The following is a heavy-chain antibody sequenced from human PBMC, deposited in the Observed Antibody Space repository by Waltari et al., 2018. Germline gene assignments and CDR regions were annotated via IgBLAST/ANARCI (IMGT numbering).Heavy chain of an antibody. D-gene: IGHD5-12*01. Sequence: EVQLVESGGVVVQPGGSLRLSCAASGFTFDDYTMHWVRQARGTGWAWVALFSWDGGSTYYADSVKGRFTISRDNSKNSLYLQMNSLRTEDTALYYCAKAIPASGYSGYDSHSPGYYYGMDVWGQGTTVTVSS. CDR2: FSWDGGST. J-gene: IGHJ6*02. V-gene: IGHV3-43*01. CDR3: AKAIPASGYSGYDSHSPGYYYGMDV. CDR1: GFTFDDYT.